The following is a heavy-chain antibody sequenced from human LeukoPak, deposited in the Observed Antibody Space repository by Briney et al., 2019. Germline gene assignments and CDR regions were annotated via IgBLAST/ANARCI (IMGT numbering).Heavy chain of an antibody. CDR3: ARGYIAAADTFDY. V-gene: IGHV1-8*01. CDR1: GYTFTSYD. Sequence: ASVKVSCKASGYTFTSYDINWVRQATGQGHEWMGWMNPNSGNTGYAQKFQGRVTMTRNTSISTAYMELSSLRSEDTAVYYCARGYIAAADTFDYWGQGTLVTVSS. J-gene: IGHJ4*02. CDR2: MNPNSGNT. D-gene: IGHD6-13*01.